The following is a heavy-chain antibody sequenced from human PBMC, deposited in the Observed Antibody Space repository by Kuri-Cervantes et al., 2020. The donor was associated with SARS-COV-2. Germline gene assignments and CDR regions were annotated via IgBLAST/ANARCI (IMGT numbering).Heavy chain of an antibody. D-gene: IGHD5-12*01. Sequence: SCKASGYTFTGYYMHWVRQAPGKGLEWVAVIWYDGSNKYYANSVKGRFTISRDNSKNTLYLQMNSLRAEDTAVYYCARDRGYGGLRYYFDYWGQGTLVTVSS. CDR2: IWYDGSNK. V-gene: IGHV3-33*01. CDR1: GYTFTGYY. J-gene: IGHJ4*02. CDR3: ARDRGYGGLRYYFDY.